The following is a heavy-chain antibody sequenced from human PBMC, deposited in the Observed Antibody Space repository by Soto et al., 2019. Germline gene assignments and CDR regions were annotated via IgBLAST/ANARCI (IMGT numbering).Heavy chain of an antibody. CDR2: ITTNTGNP. Sequence: QVQLVQSGSELKKPGASVKVSCKASGYTFTSYAMNWVRQAPGQGLEWMGWITTNTGNPTYAQGFTGRFVFSLDTSVSTAYLQICSLKAEDTAVNYCARGIEEGAGDKQLLAYFDYWGQGTLFIVSS. CDR3: ARGIEEGAGDKQLLAYFDY. D-gene: IGHD2-2*01. J-gene: IGHJ4*02. V-gene: IGHV7-4-1*01. CDR1: GYTFTSYA.